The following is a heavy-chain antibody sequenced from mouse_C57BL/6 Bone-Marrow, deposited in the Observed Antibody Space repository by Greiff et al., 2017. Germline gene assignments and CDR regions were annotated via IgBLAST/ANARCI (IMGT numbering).Heavy chain of an antibody. CDR2: INPGSGGT. J-gene: IGHJ4*01. CDR1: GYAFTNYL. V-gene: IGHV1-54*01. D-gene: IGHD2-5*01. Sequence: QVQLQQSGAELVRPGTSVKVSCKASGYAFTNYLIEWVKQRPGQGLEWIGVINPGSGGTNYNEKFKGKATLTADKSSSTAYMQLSSLTSEDSAVYFCARSPFAYYSTGEYAMDYWGQGTSVTVSS. CDR3: ARSPFAYYSTGEYAMDY.